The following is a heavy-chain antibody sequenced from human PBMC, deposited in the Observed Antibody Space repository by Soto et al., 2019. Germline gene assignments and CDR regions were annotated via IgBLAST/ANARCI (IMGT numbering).Heavy chain of an antibody. CDR3: ARSFGTTVTTYTLDY. CDR1: GGSISSYY. J-gene: IGHJ4*02. Sequence: PSETLSLTCTVSGGSISSYYWSWIRQPPGKGLEWIGYIYYSGSTNYNPSLKSRVTISVDTSKNQFSLKLSSVTAADTAVYYCARSFGTTVTTYTLDYWGQGTLVTVSS. V-gene: IGHV4-59*01. CDR2: IYYSGST. D-gene: IGHD4-17*01.